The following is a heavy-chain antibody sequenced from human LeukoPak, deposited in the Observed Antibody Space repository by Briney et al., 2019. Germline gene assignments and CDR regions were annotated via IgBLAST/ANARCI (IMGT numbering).Heavy chain of an antibody. CDR3: AIPPGYCGNDCSFNH. V-gene: IGHV5-51*01. Sequence: GESLKISCEGSGYSFSNYWIGWVRQMPGKGLEWMGIIYPGDYGTRYSPSFQGLVTISVDKSISTAYLQWSSLKASDTAMYCCAIPPGYCGNDCSFNHWGQGTLVTVSS. CDR2: IYPGDYGT. J-gene: IGHJ4*02. CDR1: GYSFSNYW. D-gene: IGHD2-21*02.